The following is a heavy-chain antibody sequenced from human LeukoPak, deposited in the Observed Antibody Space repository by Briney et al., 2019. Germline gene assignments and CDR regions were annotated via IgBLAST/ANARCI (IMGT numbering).Heavy chain of an antibody. V-gene: IGHV1-18*04. CDR2: TSAYNGNT. Sequence: ASVKVSCKASGYTFTSYGISWVRQAPGQGLEWMGWTSAYNGNTNYAQKLQGRVTMTTDTSTSTAYTELRSLRSDDTAVYYCARVGLSDILTGYYPRGAFDIWGQGTMVTVSS. D-gene: IGHD3-9*01. CDR1: GYTFTSYG. J-gene: IGHJ3*02. CDR3: ARVGLSDILTGYYPRGAFDI.